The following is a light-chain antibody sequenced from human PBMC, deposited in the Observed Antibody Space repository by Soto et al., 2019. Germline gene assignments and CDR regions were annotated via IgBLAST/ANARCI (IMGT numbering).Light chain of an antibody. J-gene: IGKJ1*01. CDR3: QQYNNWWT. Sequence: EIVVTQSPATLSVSPGERATLSCGASQSVSSSLAWYQQKPGQAPRLLIYGASTRATGIPARFSGSGSGTEFTLTISSLQSEDFAVYYCQQYNNWWTFGQGTKVDIK. CDR2: GAS. CDR1: QSVSSS. V-gene: IGKV3-15*01.